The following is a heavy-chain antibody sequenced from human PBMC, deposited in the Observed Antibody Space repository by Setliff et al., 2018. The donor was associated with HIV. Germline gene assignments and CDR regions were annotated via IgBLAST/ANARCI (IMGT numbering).Heavy chain of an antibody. D-gene: IGHD3-9*01. CDR2: IRTNAYGGTT. CDR3: SRVHSPLYYDILTGYLDY. J-gene: IGHJ4*02. CDR1: GFNFGGYA. Sequence: GGSLRLSCSASGFNFGGYALSWVRQAPGKGLEWVAFIRTNAYGGTTDYAASVKGRITISRDDSKSSAHLLMNSLKTEDTAVYYCSRVHSPLYYDILTGYLDYWGQGTLVTVSS. V-gene: IGHV3-49*04.